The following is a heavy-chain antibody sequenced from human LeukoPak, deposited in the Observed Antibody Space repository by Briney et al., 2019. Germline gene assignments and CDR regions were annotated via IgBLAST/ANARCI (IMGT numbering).Heavy chain of an antibody. D-gene: IGHD6-13*01. CDR2: IYYTGST. J-gene: IGHJ1*01. Sequence: PSETLSLTCTVSGGSISSYYWSWIRQPPGKGLEWIGYIYYTGSTNYNPSLKSRVTISVDTSKNQFSLELSSVTAADTAVYYCARATETFSWFLQHWGQGTLVTVSS. V-gene: IGHV4-59*01. CDR1: GGSISSYY. CDR3: ARATETFSWFLQH.